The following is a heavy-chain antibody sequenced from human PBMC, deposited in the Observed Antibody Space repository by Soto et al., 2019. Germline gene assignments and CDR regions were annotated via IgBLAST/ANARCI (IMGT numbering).Heavy chain of an antibody. CDR2: ISGSGGST. V-gene: IGHV3-23*01. D-gene: IGHD3-22*01. J-gene: IGHJ4*02. CDR3: AKDRGYYDSSGCLDY. Sequence: GGSLRLSCAASGFTFSSYAMSWVRHAPGKGLEWVSAISGSGGSTYYADSVKGRFTISRDNSKNTLYLQMNSLRAEDTAVYYCAKDRGYYDSSGCLDYWGQGTLVTVSS. CDR1: GFTFSSYA.